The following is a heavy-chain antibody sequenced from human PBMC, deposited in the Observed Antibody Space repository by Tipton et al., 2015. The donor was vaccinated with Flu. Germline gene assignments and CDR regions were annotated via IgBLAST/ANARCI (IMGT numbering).Heavy chain of an antibody. CDR3: AKDRNGEGYFDY. V-gene: IGHV3-33*06. CDR2: IWYDGSNA. D-gene: IGHD4-17*01. CDR1: GFSFSFYG. Sequence: SLRLSCAASGFSFSFYGMHWVRQAPGEGLEWAALIWYDGSNAYYADSVKGRFTISRDNSESTLYLQMNNLRAEDTAMYYCAKDRNGEGYFDYWGQGALVSVSS. J-gene: IGHJ4*02.